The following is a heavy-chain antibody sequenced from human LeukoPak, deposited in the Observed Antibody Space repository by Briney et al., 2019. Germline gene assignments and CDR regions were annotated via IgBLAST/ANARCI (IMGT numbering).Heavy chain of an antibody. V-gene: IGHV4-34*01. J-gene: IGHJ6*02. CDR1: GGSFSGYY. CDR2: INHSGST. Sequence: SETLSLTCAVYGGSFSGYYWSWIRQPPGKGLEWIGEINHSGSTNYNPSPKSRITISVDTSQNQFSLKLNSVTAADTAVYYCERGEYCSSTSCYGPYYYYGMDVWGQGTTVTVSS. D-gene: IGHD2-2*01. CDR3: ERGEYCSSTSCYGPYYYYGMDV.